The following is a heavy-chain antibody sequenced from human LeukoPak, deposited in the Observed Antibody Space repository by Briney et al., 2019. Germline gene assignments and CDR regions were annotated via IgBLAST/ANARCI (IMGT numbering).Heavy chain of an antibody. CDR2: ITYDGYYK. CDR3: ARDLSPVVRASTMGY. V-gene: IGHV3-30*03. D-gene: IGHD3-10*01. J-gene: IGHJ4*02. CDR1: GFTFSTYG. Sequence: GTSLRLSCAASGFTFSTYGMHWVRQAPGKGLEWVALITYDGYYKYYSDSVKGRFTISSDTSKNTLSLQMNSLRAEDTAVYFCARDLSPVVRASTMGYWGQGTLVTVSS.